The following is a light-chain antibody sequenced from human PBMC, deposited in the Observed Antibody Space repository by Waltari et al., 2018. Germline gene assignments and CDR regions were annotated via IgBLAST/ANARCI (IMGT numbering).Light chain of an antibody. CDR1: QNVLYRSNNRSY. CDR3: QQYYSTPPT. Sequence: DIVMTKSPNFLAVSLGERATINCKSSQNVLYRSNNRSYLAWYQQKPGQPPKLLIYWASTRESGVPDRFSGSGSGTDFTLTISSLQAEDVAVYYCQQYYSTPPTFGPGTKVDIK. V-gene: IGKV4-1*01. CDR2: WAS. J-gene: IGKJ3*01.